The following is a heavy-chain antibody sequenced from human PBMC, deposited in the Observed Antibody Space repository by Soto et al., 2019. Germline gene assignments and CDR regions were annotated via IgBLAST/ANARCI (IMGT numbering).Heavy chain of an antibody. CDR2: IIPIFGTA. Sequence: SVKVSCKASGGTFSSYAISWVRQAPGQGLEWMGGIIPIFGTANYAQKFQGRVTITADESTSTAYMELSSLRSEDTAVYYCARVWSYYDSSGFEYWGQGTLLTVSS. D-gene: IGHD3-22*01. CDR3: ARVWSYYDSSGFEY. V-gene: IGHV1-69*13. J-gene: IGHJ4*02. CDR1: GGTFSSYA.